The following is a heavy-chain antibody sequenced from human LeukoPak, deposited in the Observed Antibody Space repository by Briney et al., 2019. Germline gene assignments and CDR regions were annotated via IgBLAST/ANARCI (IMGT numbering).Heavy chain of an antibody. Sequence: ALRLSCAASGFTFDDYAMHWVRQAPGKGLEWVSGISWNSGSIGYADSVKGRFTISRDNAKNSLYLQMNSLRAADTALYYCAKGRGDFWSGDNWFDPWGQGTLVTVSS. D-gene: IGHD3-3*01. J-gene: IGHJ5*02. CDR1: GFTFDDYA. CDR3: AKGRGDFWSGDNWFDP. V-gene: IGHV3-9*01. CDR2: ISWNSGSI.